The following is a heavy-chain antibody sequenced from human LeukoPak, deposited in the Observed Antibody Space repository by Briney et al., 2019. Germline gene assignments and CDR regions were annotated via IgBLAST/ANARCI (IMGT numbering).Heavy chain of an antibody. Sequence: GGTLRLSCAASGFTFNYYGMHWVRQAPGKGLESMAHISYNGSNKKYVASVKGRFISCRDNSKNTLFLEMNSLRAEDRVVYYCVKGYYDSINWGEG. D-gene: IGHD3-16*01. CDR2: ISYNGSNK. CDR1: GFTFNYYG. V-gene: IGHV3-30*18. J-gene: IGHJ4*02. CDR3: VKGYYDSIN.